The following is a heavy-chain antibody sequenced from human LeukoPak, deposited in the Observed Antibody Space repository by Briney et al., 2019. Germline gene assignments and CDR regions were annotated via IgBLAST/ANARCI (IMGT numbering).Heavy chain of an antibody. V-gene: IGHV4-59*01. CDR1: GGSISSCY. D-gene: IGHD4-17*01. Sequence: SETLSLTCTVSGGSISSCYWSWIRQPPGKGLEWIGYIYYSGSTNYNPSLKSRVTISVDTSKNQFSLKLSSVTAADTAVYYCARNDYGDYRGLCFDLWGRGTLVTVSS. CDR3: ARNDYGDYRGLCFDL. CDR2: IYYSGST. J-gene: IGHJ2*01.